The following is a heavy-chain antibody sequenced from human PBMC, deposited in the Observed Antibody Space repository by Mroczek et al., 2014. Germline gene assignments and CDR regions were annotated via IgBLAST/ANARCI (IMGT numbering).Heavy chain of an antibody. J-gene: IGHJ4*02. Sequence: QVQLVQSGAEVKKPGASVKVSCKASGYTFTGYYMHWVRQAPGQGLEWMGWINPNSGGTNYAQKFQGRVTMTRDTSISTAYMELSRLRSDDTAVYYCSAAGHSSGYYGSRLLVDYWGQGTLVTVSS. V-gene: IGHV1-2*02. CDR3: SAAGHSSGYYGSRLLVDY. CDR2: INPNSGGT. D-gene: IGHD3-22*01. CDR1: GYTFTGYY.